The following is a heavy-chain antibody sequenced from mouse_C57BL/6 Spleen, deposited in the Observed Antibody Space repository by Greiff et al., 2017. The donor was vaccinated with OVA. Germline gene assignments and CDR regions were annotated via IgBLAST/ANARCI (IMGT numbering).Heavy chain of an antibody. CDR3: ARGVTT. J-gene: IGHJ4*01. Sequence: EVQLQQSGPELVKPGASVKISCKASGYTFTDYYMNWVKQSHGKSLEWIGDINPNNGGTSYNQKFKGKATFTVDKSSSTAYMELRSLTSEDSAVYYCARGVTTWGQGTSVTVSS. D-gene: IGHD2-3*01. CDR2: INPNNGGT. CDR1: GYTFTDYY. V-gene: IGHV1-26*01.